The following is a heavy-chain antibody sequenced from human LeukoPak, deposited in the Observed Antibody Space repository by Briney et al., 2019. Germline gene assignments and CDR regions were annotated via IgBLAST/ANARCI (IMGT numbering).Heavy chain of an antibody. CDR1: GFTFDDYA. V-gene: IGHV3-43*02. Sequence: PGGSLRLSCAASGFTFDDYAMHWVRQALGKGLEWVSVINGDGGSSFYADSAKGRFTISRDNAKNTLYPQMNSLRAEDTAVYYCARDGGTTRKSYNWFDPWGRGTLVTVSS. CDR2: INGDGGSS. CDR3: ARDGGTTRKSYNWFDP. J-gene: IGHJ5*02. D-gene: IGHD4-17*01.